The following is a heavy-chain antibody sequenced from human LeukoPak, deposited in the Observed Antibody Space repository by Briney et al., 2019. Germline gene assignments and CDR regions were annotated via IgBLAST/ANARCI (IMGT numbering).Heavy chain of an antibody. V-gene: IGHV1-8*01. CDR2: MNPNSGNT. D-gene: IGHD4-17*01. CDR3: ARGGETTVTTASWGSFDY. J-gene: IGHJ4*02. Sequence: GASVKVSCKASGYTFTSYDINWVRQATGQGLEWMGWMNPNSGNTGYAQKFQGRVTMTRNTSISTAYMELSSLRSEDTAVYYCARGGETTVTTASWGSFDYWGQGTLVTVSS. CDR1: GYTFTSYD.